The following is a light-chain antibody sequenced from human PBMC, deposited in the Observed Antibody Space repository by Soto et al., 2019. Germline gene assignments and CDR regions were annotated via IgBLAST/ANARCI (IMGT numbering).Light chain of an antibody. CDR1: SRDIGTSNL. CDR3: YIYTGISTSLFV. J-gene: IGLJ1*01. V-gene: IGLV2-23*02. CDR2: EVT. Sequence: QSVLTQPASMSGSPGQSITISCTGTSRDIGTSNLVSWYQQYPGKAPKLIIFEVTRRPSGISNRFSGSKSGNTASLTISGLQPEDEADYYCYIYTGISTSLFVFGTGTKLTVL.